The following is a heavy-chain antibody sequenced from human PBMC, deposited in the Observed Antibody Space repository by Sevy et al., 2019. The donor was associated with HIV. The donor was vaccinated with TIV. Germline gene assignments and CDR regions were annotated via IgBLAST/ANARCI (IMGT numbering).Heavy chain of an antibody. D-gene: IGHD1-26*01. CDR2: IYYNVHI. J-gene: IGHJ4*02. CDR1: GGSITSLC. V-gene: IGHV4-59*08. Sequence: SETLSLTCTVSGGSITSLCWNWIRQPPGKGLEWIANIYYNVHINYNPSLKSRVTLSLDTSKNQFSLRLSSVTAADTAMYYCAGENAWGRGYSWGQGTLVTVSS. CDR3: AGENAWGRGYS.